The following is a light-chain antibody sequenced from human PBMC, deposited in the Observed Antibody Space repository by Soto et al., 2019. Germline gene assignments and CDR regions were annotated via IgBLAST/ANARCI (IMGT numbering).Light chain of an antibody. CDR3: LSFTKVDTYI. CDR2: EVT. V-gene: IGLV2-14*01. J-gene: IGLJ1*01. Sequence: QSALTQPASVSASPGQSITISCTGTNNDVGAYNFVSWYQHLPGRAPKLLIYEVTNWPSWVSNRFSGSKSGTTASLTISGLQAEDEADYYCLSFTKVDTYIFGTGTKVTVL. CDR1: NNDVGAYNF.